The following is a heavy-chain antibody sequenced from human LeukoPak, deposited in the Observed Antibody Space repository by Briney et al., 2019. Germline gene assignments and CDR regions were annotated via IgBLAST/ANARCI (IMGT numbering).Heavy chain of an antibody. J-gene: IGHJ3*02. CDR2: INPSSGGT. D-gene: IGHD1-26*01. Sequence: ASVKVSCKTSGYTFSDYYLHWVRQAPGQDLEWMGWINPSSGGTKYVQKFQGRVTMTRDTSISTGYMELSRLRSDDTAVYYCARPIRGSYVEDAFDMWGQGTMVTLSA. CDR1: GYTFSDYY. V-gene: IGHV1-2*02. CDR3: ARPIRGSYVEDAFDM.